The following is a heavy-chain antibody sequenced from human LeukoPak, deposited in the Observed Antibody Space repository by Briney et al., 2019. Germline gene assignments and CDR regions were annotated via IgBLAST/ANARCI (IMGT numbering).Heavy chain of an antibody. CDR3: AKGLKTAVGPYKGYHYYMDV. J-gene: IGHJ6*03. CDR2: INDRGIAT. D-gene: IGHD5-18*01. Sequence: GGSLRLSSAASGFTFSNYAMSWVRQAPGKGLEWVSTINDRGIATYYADSVKGRFTISRDNSKNTLSLQVSSLRAEDTAIYYCAKGLKTAVGPYKGYHYYMDVWGKGTTVTVSS. V-gene: IGHV3-23*01. CDR1: GFTFSNYA.